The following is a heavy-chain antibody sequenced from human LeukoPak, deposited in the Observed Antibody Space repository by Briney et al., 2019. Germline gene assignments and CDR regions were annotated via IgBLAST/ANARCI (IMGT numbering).Heavy chain of an antibody. D-gene: IGHD5-18*01. Sequence: PSETLSLTCTVSGGSISSYYWSWIRQPPGKGLEWIGYIYYSGSTNYNPSLKSRVTISVDTSKNQFSLKLSSVTAADTAVYYCARDESGYSYGYFYWGQGTLVTASS. CDR2: IYYSGST. CDR1: GGSISSYY. CDR3: ARDESGYSYGYFY. V-gene: IGHV4-59*01. J-gene: IGHJ4*02.